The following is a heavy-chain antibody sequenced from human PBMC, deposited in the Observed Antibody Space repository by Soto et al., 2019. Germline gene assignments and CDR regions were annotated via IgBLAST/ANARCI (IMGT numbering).Heavy chain of an antibody. J-gene: IGHJ4*02. Sequence: GSLRLSCAASGFTLSAYWMHWVRQAPGRGLEWVSRLSSDGFGTAYADSVKGRFHISGDNARNTLFLQMNGLRAEDTAVYYCARDLGGPDYWGRGTLVTVSS. D-gene: IGHD3-16*01. CDR2: LSSDGFGT. V-gene: IGHV3-74*03. CDR1: GFTLSAYW. CDR3: ARDLGGPDY.